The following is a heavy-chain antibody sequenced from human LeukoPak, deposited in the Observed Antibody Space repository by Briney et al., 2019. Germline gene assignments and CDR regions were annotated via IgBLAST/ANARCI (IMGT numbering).Heavy chain of an antibody. CDR1: GFTFSSYG. J-gene: IGHJ4*02. V-gene: IGHV3-30*18. CDR2: ISYDGSNK. CDR3: AKDAAAQTLWIDY. Sequence: PGGSLRLSCAASGFTFSSYGMHWVRQAPGKGLEWVAVISYDGSNKYYADSVKGRFTISRDNSKNTLNLQMNSLRAEDTAVYYCAKDAAAQTLWIDYWGQGTLVTVSS. D-gene: IGHD6-13*01.